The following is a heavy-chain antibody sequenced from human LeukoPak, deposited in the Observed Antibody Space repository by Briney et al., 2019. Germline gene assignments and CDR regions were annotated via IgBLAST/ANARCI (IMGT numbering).Heavy chain of an antibody. Sequence: GGSLRLSCAASGFTFSSYAMSWVRQAPGKGLEWVSAISGSGGSTYYADSVKGRFTISRDKSKNTLYLQMNSLKTEDTAVYYCTTDRFTYYYDPTSRPWGQGTLVTVSS. CDR3: TTDRFTYYYDPTSRP. J-gene: IGHJ5*02. V-gene: IGHV3-23*01. CDR1: GFTFSSYA. D-gene: IGHD3-22*01. CDR2: ISGSGGST.